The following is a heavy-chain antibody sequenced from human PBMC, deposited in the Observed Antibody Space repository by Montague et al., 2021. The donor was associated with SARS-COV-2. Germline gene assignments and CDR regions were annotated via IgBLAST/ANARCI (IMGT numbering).Heavy chain of an antibody. J-gene: IGHJ6*02. V-gene: IGHV3-33*01. D-gene: IGHD3-9*01. CDR1: GFTFSSYG. CDR2: IWYDGSNK. CDR3: ARDWWNGDWLFGLYYYYGMDV. Sequence: SLRLSCAASGFTFSSYGMHWVRQAPGKGLEWVAVIWYDGSNKYYXDPVKGRFTISRDNSKNTLYLQMNSLRAEDTAVYYCARDWWNGDWLFGLYYYYGMDVWGQGTTVTVSS.